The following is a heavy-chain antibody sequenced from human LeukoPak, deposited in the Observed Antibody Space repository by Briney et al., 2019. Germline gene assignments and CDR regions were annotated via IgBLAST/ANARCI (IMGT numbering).Heavy chain of an antibody. CDR2: ISTSSDYI. Sequence: GGSLRLSCAASGFTFSSYTMYWVRQAPGKGLEWVSSISTSSDYIYYADSVKGRFTISRDNAKNSLYLQMNSLRAEDTAVYYCARGHSGRWFWWFGAWGQGTLVTVSS. J-gene: IGHJ5*02. D-gene: IGHD1-26*01. V-gene: IGHV3-21*01. CDR1: GFTFSSYT. CDR3: ARGHSGRWFWWFGA.